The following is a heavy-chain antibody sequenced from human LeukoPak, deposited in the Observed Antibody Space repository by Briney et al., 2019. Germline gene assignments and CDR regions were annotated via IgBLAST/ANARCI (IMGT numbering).Heavy chain of an antibody. CDR2: IYYSGST. CDR3: ARDYGSGITLDRYFDL. CDR1: GGSISSGGYS. J-gene: IGHJ2*01. D-gene: IGHD3-10*01. V-gene: IGHV4-30-4*07. Sequence: PSETLSLTCAVSGGSISSGGYSWSWIRQPPGKGLEWIGYIYYSGSTYYNPSLKSRVTISVDTSKNQFSLKLSSVTAADTAVYYCARDYGSGITLDRYFDLWGRGTLVTVSS.